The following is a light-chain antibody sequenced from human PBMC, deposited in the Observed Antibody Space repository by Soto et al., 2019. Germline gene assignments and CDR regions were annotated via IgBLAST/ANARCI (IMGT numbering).Light chain of an antibody. V-gene: IGKV3-20*01. CDR1: QRLSVTY. CDR3: QQYGGSPTT. CDR2: GAS. J-gene: IGKJ1*01. Sequence: EIVLTQSPGTLSLSPGERATLSCRASQRLSVTYIAWYQQKPGQAPRLLAQGASRRATGVPDRFSGSGSGTDFTLTISRLEPEDFQVYYCQQYGGSPTTFGQGTRVEIK.